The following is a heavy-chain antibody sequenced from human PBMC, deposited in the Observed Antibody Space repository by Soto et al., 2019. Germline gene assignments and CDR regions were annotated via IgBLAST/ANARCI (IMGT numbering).Heavy chain of an antibody. CDR2: IPHDGTNK. V-gene: IGHV3-30*18. CDR3: AKNKFCSSTSCHYYGMDV. Sequence: QVQLVESGGGVVQPGRSLRLSCAASGFTFSSYGMHWVRQAPGKGLEWVAVIPHDGTNKYYGDSVKGRFTISREDSKNTLYLQMNSRRAEDTAVYYCAKNKFCSSTSCHYYGMDVWGQGTTVTVSS. D-gene: IGHD2-2*01. CDR1: GFTFSSYG. J-gene: IGHJ6*02.